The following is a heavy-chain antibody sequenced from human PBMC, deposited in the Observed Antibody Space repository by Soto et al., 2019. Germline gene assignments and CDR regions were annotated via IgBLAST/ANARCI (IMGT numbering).Heavy chain of an antibody. J-gene: IGHJ3*02. D-gene: IGHD6-13*01. CDR1: GGSISSYY. CDR3: ARDGSSWYGHDAFDI. V-gene: IGHV4-59*01. CDR2: IYYSGST. Sequence: QVQLQESGPGLVKPSETLSLTCTVSGGSISSYYWSWIRQPPGKGLEWIGYIYYSGSTNYNPSLRSRVTRPVDTSKNQFSLKLRSVTAADTAVYYCARDGSSWYGHDAFDIWGQGTMVTVSS.